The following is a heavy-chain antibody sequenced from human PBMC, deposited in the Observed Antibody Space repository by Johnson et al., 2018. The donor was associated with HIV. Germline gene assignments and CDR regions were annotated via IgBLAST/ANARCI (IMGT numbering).Heavy chain of an antibody. CDR1: GFTFSSYD. D-gene: IGHD6-13*01. Sequence: VHLVESGGGLVQPGGSLRLSCAASGFTFSSYDMHWVRQATGKGLEWVSAIGTAGDTYYPGSVKGRFTISRENAKNSLYLQMNSLRAEDTALYYCAKVQLVRTFDAFDIWGQGTMVTVSS. CDR3: AKVQLVRTFDAFDI. V-gene: IGHV3-13*01. CDR2: IGTAGDT. J-gene: IGHJ3*02.